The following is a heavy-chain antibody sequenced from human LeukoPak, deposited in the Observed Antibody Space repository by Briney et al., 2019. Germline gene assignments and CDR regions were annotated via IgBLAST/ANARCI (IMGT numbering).Heavy chain of an antibody. CDR2: ISGSGGNT. V-gene: IGHV3-23*01. Sequence: GGSLRLSCAASGFTFSSYAMSWVRQAPGKGLEWVSAISGSGGNTYSADSVKGRFTISRDNSKNTLYLQMNSLRGDDTAVYYCTTFYTRLTDYWGQGTLVTVSS. CDR3: TTFYTRLTDY. D-gene: IGHD2/OR15-2a*01. CDR1: GFTFSSYA. J-gene: IGHJ4*02.